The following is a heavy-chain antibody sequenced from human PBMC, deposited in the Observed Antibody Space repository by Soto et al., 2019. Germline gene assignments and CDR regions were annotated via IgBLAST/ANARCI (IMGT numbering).Heavy chain of an antibody. CDR1: GGSFSAYY. Sequence: SETLSLTCAVYGGSFSAYYWSWIRQPPGKGLEWIGEINHSGSTNYNPSLKSRVTVSVDTSKNQFSLKLSSVTAADTAVYYCARGRYYYGSGTYYNSWFDPWGQGTLVTVSS. V-gene: IGHV4-34*01. CDR2: INHSGST. J-gene: IGHJ5*02. CDR3: ARGRYYYGSGTYYNSWFDP. D-gene: IGHD3-10*01.